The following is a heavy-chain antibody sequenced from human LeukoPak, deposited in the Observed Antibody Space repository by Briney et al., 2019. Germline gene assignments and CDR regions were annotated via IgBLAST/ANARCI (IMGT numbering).Heavy chain of an antibody. CDR1: GYTLTSFD. CDR2: ISPNGGAA. D-gene: IGHD2-8*01. V-gene: IGHV1-18*04. J-gene: IGHJ5*02. CDR3: ARGSASGTSGINH. Sequence: ASVKVSCKASGYTLTSFDITWVRQAPGEGLEWMGWISPNGGAANYAQKLRGRVTMTTDTSTSTASMELRSLRSDDTAVYYCARGSASGTSGINHWGRGTLVTVSS.